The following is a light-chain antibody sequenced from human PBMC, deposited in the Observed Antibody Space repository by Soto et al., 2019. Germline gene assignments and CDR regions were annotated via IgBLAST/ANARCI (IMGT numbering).Light chain of an antibody. J-gene: IGLJ2*01. CDR2: EVS. V-gene: IGLV2-8*01. CDR3: SSYAGSIL. Sequence: QSALTQPPSASGSPGQTVTISCTGASSDVGGYKYVSWYQQHPDKVPKLIIYEVSQRPSGVPDRFSGSKSGNTASLTVSGLQAEDEAVYYCSSYAGSILFGGGTKLTVL. CDR1: SSDVGGYKY.